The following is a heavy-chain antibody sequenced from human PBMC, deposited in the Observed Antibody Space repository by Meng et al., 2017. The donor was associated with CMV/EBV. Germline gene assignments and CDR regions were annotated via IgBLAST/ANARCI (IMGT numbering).Heavy chain of an antibody. CDR3: AKDMIVGGMDV. J-gene: IGHJ6*02. V-gene: IGHV3-9*03. Sequence: GGSLRLSCAASGFTFDDYAMPWVRQAPGKGLEWVSGISWNSGSIGYADSVKGRFTISRDNAKNSLYLQMNSLRAEDMALYYCAKDMIVGGMDVWGQGTTVTVSS. CDR1: GFTFDDYA. D-gene: IGHD3-22*01. CDR2: ISWNSGSI.